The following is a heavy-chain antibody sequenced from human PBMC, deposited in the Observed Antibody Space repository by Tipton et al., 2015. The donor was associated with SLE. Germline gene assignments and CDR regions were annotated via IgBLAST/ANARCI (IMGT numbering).Heavy chain of an antibody. CDR3: ARESAYYDFWSGYY. CDR1: GFIFRSYA. Sequence: SLRLSCAASGFIFRSYALHWVRQAPGKGLEWVAVISYDGSDKYYADSVKGRFTISRDNSKNTLYLQMNSLRAEDTAVYYCARESAYYDFWSGYYWGQGTLVTVSS. J-gene: IGHJ4*02. V-gene: IGHV3-30*04. CDR2: ISYDGSDK. D-gene: IGHD3-3*01.